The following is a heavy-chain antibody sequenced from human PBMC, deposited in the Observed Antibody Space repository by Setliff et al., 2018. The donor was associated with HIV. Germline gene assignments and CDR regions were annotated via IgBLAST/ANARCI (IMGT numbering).Heavy chain of an antibody. CDR3: ARVTSSPGYFLDY. J-gene: IGHJ4*02. CDR1: GGSVSGHY. CDR2: IYFNGNT. D-gene: IGHD1-1*01. Sequence: SETLSLTCAVYGGSVSGHYWGWFRQPPGKGLEWIGYIYFNGNTNLNPSLESRLTMSVDTSKNQFSLKLNSVTAADTAVYYCARVTSSPGYFLDYWGQGTLVTVSS. V-gene: IGHV4-59*02.